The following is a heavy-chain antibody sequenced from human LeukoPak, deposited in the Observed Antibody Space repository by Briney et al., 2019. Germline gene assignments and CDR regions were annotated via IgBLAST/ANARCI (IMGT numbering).Heavy chain of an antibody. Sequence: GASVKVSCKASGYTFTGYYMHWVRQAPGQGLEWMGGINPNSGGTNYAQKFQGRVTMTRDTSISTAYMELSRLRSDDTAVYYCARDIRAVTAIPIQQYFQHWGQGTLVTVSS. J-gene: IGHJ1*01. CDR1: GYTFTGYY. V-gene: IGHV1-2*02. CDR3: ARDIRAVTAIPIQQYFQH. D-gene: IGHD2-21*02. CDR2: INPNSGGT.